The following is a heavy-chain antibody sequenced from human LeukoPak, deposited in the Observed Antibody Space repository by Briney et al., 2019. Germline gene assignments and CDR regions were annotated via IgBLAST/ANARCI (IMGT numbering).Heavy chain of an antibody. Sequence: GGSLRLSCAASGFTFSSYGMHWVRQAPGKGLEWVAVISYDGSNKYYADSVKGRFTISRDNSKNTLYLQMNSLRAEDTAVYYCARESPALDAFDIWGQGTMVTVSS. J-gene: IGHJ3*02. CDR3: ARESPALDAFDI. V-gene: IGHV3-30*03. CDR1: GFTFSSYG. CDR2: ISYDGSNK.